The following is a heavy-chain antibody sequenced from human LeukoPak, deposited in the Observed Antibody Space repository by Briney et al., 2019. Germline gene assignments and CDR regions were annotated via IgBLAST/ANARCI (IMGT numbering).Heavy chain of an antibody. CDR2: IYYSGSA. CDR3: ARVNYGSATKEDY. CDR1: GDSVSSGSYY. Sequence: SETLSLTCTVSGDSVSSGSYYWSWIRQPPGKGLEWIGYIYYSGSAYYNPSLKSRVTISVDTSENQFSLKLSSVTAADTAVYYCARVNYGSATKEDYWGQGTLVTVSS. V-gene: IGHV4-61*01. D-gene: IGHD3-10*01. J-gene: IGHJ4*02.